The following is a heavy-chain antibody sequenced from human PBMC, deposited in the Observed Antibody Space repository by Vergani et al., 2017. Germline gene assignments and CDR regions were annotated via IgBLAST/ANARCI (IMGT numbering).Heavy chain of an antibody. D-gene: IGHD5-12*01. V-gene: IGHV3-23*01. J-gene: IGHJ4*02. Sequence: EVQLLESGGGSVQPGESLILSCVASGFSFLGYAMSWVRQAPGKGLEWVSSVNGSSATPYYADSVKGRFIISRDNSKNTLNLQMNSLRADDKAVYYCTQGSRGYTGDVFDYWGQGTLATVSS. CDR1: GFSFLGYA. CDR3: TQGSRGYTGDVFDY. CDR2: VNGSSATP.